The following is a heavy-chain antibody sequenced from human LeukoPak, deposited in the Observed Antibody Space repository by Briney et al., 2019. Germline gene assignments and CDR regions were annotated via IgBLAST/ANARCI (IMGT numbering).Heavy chain of an antibody. Sequence: ASVTVSCKVSGYTLTELSMHWVRQAPGKGLEWMGGFDPEDGETIYAQKFQGRVTMTEDTSTDTAYMELSSLRSEDTAVYYCATPPPLVATIRYYFDYWGQGTLVTVSS. CDR3: ATPPPLVATIRYYFDY. J-gene: IGHJ4*02. CDR1: GYTLTELS. V-gene: IGHV1-24*01. CDR2: FDPEDGET. D-gene: IGHD5-12*01.